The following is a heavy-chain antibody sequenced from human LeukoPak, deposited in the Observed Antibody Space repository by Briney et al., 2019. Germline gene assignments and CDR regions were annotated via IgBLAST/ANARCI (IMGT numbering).Heavy chain of an antibody. J-gene: IGHJ4*02. D-gene: IGHD6-19*01. CDR3: ARALTGYSSGWYRLLDY. Sequence: GASVKVSCKAPGYTFTSYYMHWVRQAPGQGLEWMGIINPSGGSTSYAQKFQGRVTMTRDTSTSTVYMELSSLGSEDTAVYYCARALTGYSSGWYRLLDYWGQGTLVTVSS. V-gene: IGHV1-46*01. CDR1: GYTFTSYY. CDR2: INPSGGST.